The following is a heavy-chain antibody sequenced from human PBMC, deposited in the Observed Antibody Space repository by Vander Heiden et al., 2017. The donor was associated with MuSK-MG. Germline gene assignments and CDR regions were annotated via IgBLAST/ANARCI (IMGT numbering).Heavy chain of an antibody. V-gene: IGHV3-15*01. D-gene: IGHD3-10*01. CDR1: GFNFNNAW. Sequence: EVQLVESGGGLGKPGGSLRLSCAASGFNFNNAWMSWVRQAPGKGLEWVGRIKSKRNGETTDYAAPVKGRFTISRDDSKNTVYLQMNSLKTEDTAVYYCTTDVGGFNCFDSWGQGTLVTVSS. J-gene: IGHJ4*02. CDR2: IKSKRNGETT. CDR3: TTDVGGFNCFDS.